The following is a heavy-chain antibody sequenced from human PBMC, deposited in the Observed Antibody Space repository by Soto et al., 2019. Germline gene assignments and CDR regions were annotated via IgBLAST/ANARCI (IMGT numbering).Heavy chain of an antibody. CDR2: ISSDGDIT. V-gene: IGHV3-64D*06. D-gene: IGHD3-9*01. CDR1: GFTFSEYS. J-gene: IGHJ5*02. CDR3: VKVSTFYDILTGYYSTNFFDP. Sequence: GGSLRLSCSASGFTFSEYSMHWVRQAPGKGLQYVSTISSDGDITYYADSVKGRFTISRDNSKNTLYLQMNSLRPEDTAVYYFVKVSTFYDILTGYYSTNFFDPWGQGTLVTVSS.